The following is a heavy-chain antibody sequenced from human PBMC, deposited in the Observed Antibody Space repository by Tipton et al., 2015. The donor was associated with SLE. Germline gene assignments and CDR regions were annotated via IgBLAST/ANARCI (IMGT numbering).Heavy chain of an antibody. CDR3: ATYYYDTSGFDY. CDR2: IYYSGTT. V-gene: IGHV4-39*01. CDR1: GGSISGYY. D-gene: IGHD3-22*01. J-gene: IGHJ4*02. Sequence: LRLSCTVSGGSISGYYWGWIRQPPGKGLEWIGSIYYSGTTYYSPSLKSRVTISVDTSNNQFSLKLSSVTAADTAVYYCATYYYDTSGFDYWGQGTLVTVSS.